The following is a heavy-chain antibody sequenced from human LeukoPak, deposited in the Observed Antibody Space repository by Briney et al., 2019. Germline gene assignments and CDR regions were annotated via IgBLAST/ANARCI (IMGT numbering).Heavy chain of an antibody. CDR2: ISGRCSHV. Sequence: GGSLRLSCAASGFTFSDYDMNWFRQAPGKGLEWISGISGRCSHVYYADSVKGRFTISRDNAMNSVFLPMNSLGVDDTAVYYCGRAFPPLRTASAVDLWGQGTLVTVSS. V-gene: IGHV3-21*01. D-gene: IGHD3/OR15-3a*01. CDR1: GFTFSDYD. J-gene: IGHJ4*02. CDR3: GRAFPPLRTASAVDL.